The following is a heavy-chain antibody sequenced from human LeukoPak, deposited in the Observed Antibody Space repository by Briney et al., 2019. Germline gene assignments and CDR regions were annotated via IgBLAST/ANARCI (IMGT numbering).Heavy chain of an antibody. Sequence: SETLSLTCAVYGGSFSGYYWSWFRQPPGKGLEWIGEINHSGSTNYNPSLKSRVTISVDTSKNQLSLKLSSVTAADTAVYYCARWGAWNASDVWGQGTMVIVSS. CDR3: ARWGAWNASDV. CDR1: GGSFSGYY. J-gene: IGHJ3*01. CDR2: INHSGST. V-gene: IGHV4-34*01. D-gene: IGHD1-1*01.